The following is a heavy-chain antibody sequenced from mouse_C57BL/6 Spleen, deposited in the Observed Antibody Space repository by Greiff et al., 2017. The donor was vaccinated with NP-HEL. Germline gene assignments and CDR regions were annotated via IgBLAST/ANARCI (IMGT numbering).Heavy chain of an antibody. V-gene: IGHV1-9*01. CDR3: AREEDGYCGGWFAY. D-gene: IGHD2-3*01. Sequence: QVQLQQSGAELMKPGASVKLSCTATGFTFTGYWIEWVKQRPGHGLEWIGEILPGSGSTYYTEKFKGQATFTADTSSNTAYMQLSSLTTEDATIYYCAREEDGYCGGWFAYWGQGTLVTVSA. CDR1: GFTFTGYW. CDR2: ILPGSGST. J-gene: IGHJ3*01.